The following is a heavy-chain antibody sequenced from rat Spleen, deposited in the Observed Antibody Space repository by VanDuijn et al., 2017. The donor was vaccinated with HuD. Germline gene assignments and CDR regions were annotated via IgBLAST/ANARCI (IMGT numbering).Heavy chain of an antibody. J-gene: IGHJ2*01. V-gene: IGHV5-29*01. CDR2: IIYDGSST. CDR1: GFTFSNYD. CDR3: AKDVTSRDYWYFDF. D-gene: IGHD1-7*01. Sequence: EVQLAESGGGLVQPGRSLKLSCAASGFTFSNYDMAWVRQAPTKGLEWVATIIYDGSSTYYRDSVKGRFTISRDNARSTLYLQMDSLRSEDTATYYCAKDVTSRDYWYFDFWGQGVMVTVSS.